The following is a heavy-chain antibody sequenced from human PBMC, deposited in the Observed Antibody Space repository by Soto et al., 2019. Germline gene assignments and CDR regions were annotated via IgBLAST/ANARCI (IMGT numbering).Heavy chain of an antibody. Sequence: SETLSLTCTVSGGSISGYYWSWIRQSPGKGLEWIGYIYYSGSTNYNPSLKSRVTISVDTSKNQFSLRLTSVTASDTAMYYCARDHEFDHWGQGALATVSS. J-gene: IGHJ4*02. CDR1: GGSISGYY. CDR2: IYYSGST. V-gene: IGHV4-59*01. CDR3: ARDHEFDH.